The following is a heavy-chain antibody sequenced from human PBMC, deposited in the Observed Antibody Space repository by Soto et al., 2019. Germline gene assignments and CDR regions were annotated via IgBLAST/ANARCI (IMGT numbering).Heavy chain of an antibody. Sequence: PGGSLRLSCAASGFTFSSYAMSWVRQAPGKGLEWVSAISGSGGSTYYADSVKGRFTISRDNSKNTLYLQMNSLRAEDTAVYYCAKDGTMGYYSWYGYWGQGTLVTVSS. CDR1: GFTFSSYA. J-gene: IGHJ4*02. CDR3: AKDGTMGYYSWYGY. D-gene: IGHD6-13*01. CDR2: ISGSGGST. V-gene: IGHV3-23*01.